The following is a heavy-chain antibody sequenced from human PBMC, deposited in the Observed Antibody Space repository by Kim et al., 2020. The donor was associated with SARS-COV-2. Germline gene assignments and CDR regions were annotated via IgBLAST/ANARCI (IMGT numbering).Heavy chain of an antibody. CDR3: ARARIWFGGLLPDY. D-gene: IGHD3-10*01. CDR2: INAGTGNT. J-gene: IGHJ4*02. V-gene: IGHV1-3*01. CDR1: RYTFTSYA. Sequence: ASVKVSCKASRYTFTSYAMHWVRQAPGQRLEWMGWINAGTGNTKYSQKFQGRVTITRDTSASTAYMELSSLRSEDTAVYYCARARIWFGGLLPDYWGQGTLVTVSS.